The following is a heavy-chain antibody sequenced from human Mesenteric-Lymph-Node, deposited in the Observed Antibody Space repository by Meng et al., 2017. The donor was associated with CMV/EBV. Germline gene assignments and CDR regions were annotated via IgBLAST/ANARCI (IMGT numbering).Heavy chain of an antibody. V-gene: IGHV3-23*03. CDR2: IFSGGSIT. CDR3: AKDWSTVTGSYYYGMDV. J-gene: IGHJ6*02. CDR1: FTGSNNH. D-gene: IGHD4-11*01. Sequence: FTGSNNHVALRRQVPGKGLEWVSVIFSGGSITYSADSVKGRFTISRDNSKNTLYLQMNSLRAEDTAVYYCAKDWSTVTGSYYYGMDVWGQGTTVTVSS.